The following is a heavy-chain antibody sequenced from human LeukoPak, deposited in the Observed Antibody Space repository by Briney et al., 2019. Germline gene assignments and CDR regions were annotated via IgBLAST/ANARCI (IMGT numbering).Heavy chain of an antibody. V-gene: IGHV4-59*01. CDR1: GGSISSYY. CDR3: ARSYYYDSSGYYTYYYYGMDV. D-gene: IGHD3-22*01. CDR2: IYYSGST. Sequence: SETLSLTCTVSGGSISSYYWSWIRQPPGKGLEWIGYIYYSGSTNYNPSPKSRVTISVDTSKNQFSLKLSSVTAADAAVYYCARSYYYDSSGYYTYYYYGMDVWGQGTTVTVSS. J-gene: IGHJ6*02.